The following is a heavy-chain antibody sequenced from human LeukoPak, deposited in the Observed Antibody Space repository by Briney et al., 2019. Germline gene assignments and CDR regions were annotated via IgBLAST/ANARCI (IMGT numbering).Heavy chain of an antibody. Sequence: GGSLRLTCVASGLNFDDSAMHWVRHAPGKGLEWVSLISADGGSTFSADSVKGRFSISRDNSKNSLYLQMNSLRSEDTAMYYCAKESGKFDYWGQGTLVAVSS. CDR3: AKESGKFDY. CDR2: ISADGGST. J-gene: IGHJ4*02. CDR1: GLNFDDSA. V-gene: IGHV3-43*02.